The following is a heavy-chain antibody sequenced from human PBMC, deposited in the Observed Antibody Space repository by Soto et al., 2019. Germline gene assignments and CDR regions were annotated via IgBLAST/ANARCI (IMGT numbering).Heavy chain of an antibody. CDR3: ARDQSPSSGWPGMDV. V-gene: IGHV1-2*02. D-gene: IGHD6-19*01. Sequence: SVKVSCKASGYTFTDYYMHWVRQAPGQGLEWMGWINPNSGGTNYAQKFQGRVTMTRDTSISTAYMELNRLRSDDTAVYYCARDQSPSSGWPGMDVWGQGTTVTVSS. CDR2: INPNSGGT. J-gene: IGHJ6*02. CDR1: GYTFTDYY.